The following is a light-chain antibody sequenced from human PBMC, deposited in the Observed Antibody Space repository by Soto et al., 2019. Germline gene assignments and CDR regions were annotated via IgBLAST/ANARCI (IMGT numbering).Light chain of an antibody. V-gene: IGKV1-5*03. J-gene: IGKJ4*01. Sequence: DIQMTQSPSTLPASVGDRVTITCRASQSISTWLVWYQQKPGKAPKLLIYKASSLQRGVPSRFSGSGSGTEFTLTISSLQPDDFATYYCQQLNTYPLTFGGGTKVDIK. CDR3: QQLNTYPLT. CDR1: QSISTW. CDR2: KAS.